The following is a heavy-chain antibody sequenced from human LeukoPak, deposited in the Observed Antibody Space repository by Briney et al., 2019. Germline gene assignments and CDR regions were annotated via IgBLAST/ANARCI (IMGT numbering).Heavy chain of an antibody. V-gene: IGHV3-66*02. Sequence: PGGSLRLSCVASGFSVSSYGMCWVRQAPGKAPEWVSVVYRDGDTHYADYARGRFIFSRDNSKNTLYLQMTNLRVEDTAVYHCVRDRAEGRAWVEFDPWGQGTVVTVSS. CDR1: GFSVSSYG. J-gene: IGHJ5*02. CDR2: VYRDGDT. CDR3: VRDRAEGRAWVEFDP.